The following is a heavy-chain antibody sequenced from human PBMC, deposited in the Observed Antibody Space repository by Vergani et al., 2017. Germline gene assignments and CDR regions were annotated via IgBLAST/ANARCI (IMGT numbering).Heavy chain of an antibody. CDR2: IFHSGST. J-gene: IGHJ4*02. CDR3: TRRESRXYISGLHVLLPDY. CDR1: GSSIRSGFY. V-gene: IGHV4-38-2*01. Sequence: HVQLQESGPGLVKPSETLSLTCGVSGSSIRSGFYWGWIRQSPGKGLEWIGSIFHSGSTYYNPSLKSRVTISLDTSKNQFSLKLSSVTAADTAVYFCTRRESRXYISGLHVLLPDYWGQGTLVTVSS. D-gene: IGHD5-12*01.